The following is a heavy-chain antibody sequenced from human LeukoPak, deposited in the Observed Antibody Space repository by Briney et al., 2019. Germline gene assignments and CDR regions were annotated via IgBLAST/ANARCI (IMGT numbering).Heavy chain of an antibody. V-gene: IGHV3-30*02. Sequence: GGSLRLSCAASGFTFSSYGMHWVRQAPGKGLEWVAFIRYDGSNKYYADSVKGRFTISRDNSKNTLYLQMNSLRAEDTAVYYCAKEGGVVVVPAADYWGQGTLVTVSS. CDR3: AKEGGVVVVPAADY. CDR1: GFTFSSYG. D-gene: IGHD2-2*01. CDR2: IRYDGSNK. J-gene: IGHJ4*02.